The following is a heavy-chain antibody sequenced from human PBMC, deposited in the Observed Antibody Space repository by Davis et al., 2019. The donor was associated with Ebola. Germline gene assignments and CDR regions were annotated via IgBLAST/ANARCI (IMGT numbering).Heavy chain of an antibody. Sequence: PGGSLRLSCAASGFTFSDYYMSWIRQAPGKGLEWVSYISSSSSYTNYADSVKGRFTISRDNAKNSLYLQMNSLRAEDTAVYYCAKLPAADYYYGMDVWGQGTTVTVSS. D-gene: IGHD2-2*01. CDR2: ISSSSSYT. J-gene: IGHJ6*02. V-gene: IGHV3-11*06. CDR1: GFTFSDYY. CDR3: AKLPAADYYYGMDV.